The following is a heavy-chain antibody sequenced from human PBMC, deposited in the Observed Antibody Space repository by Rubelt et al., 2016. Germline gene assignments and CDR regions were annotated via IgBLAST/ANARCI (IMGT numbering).Heavy chain of an antibody. CDR3: AREQQLVGGWFDP. V-gene: IGHV1-69*04. Sequence: QVQLVQSGAEVKKPGSSVKVSCKASGGTFSSYAISWVRQAPGQGLEWMGRIIPILGIANYAQKFQGRVTITADKSTSTAYMELRSLRSDDTAVYYCAREQQLVGGWFDPWGQGTLVTVSS. CDR1: GGTFSSYA. D-gene: IGHD6-13*01. CDR2: IIPILGIA. J-gene: IGHJ5*02.